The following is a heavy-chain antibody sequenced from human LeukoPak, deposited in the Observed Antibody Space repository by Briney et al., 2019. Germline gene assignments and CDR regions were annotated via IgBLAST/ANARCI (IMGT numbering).Heavy chain of an antibody. CDR2: IYYSGST. V-gene: IGHV4-59*01. CDR1: GGSISSYY. Sequence: SETLSLTCSVSGGSISSYYWSWFRQPPGKGLEWIGYIYYSGSTNYNPSLKGRVTISVDTSKNQFSLKLSSVSVADTAVYYCARVSGQWLIAFDYWGQGTLVTVSS. D-gene: IGHD6-19*01. CDR3: ARVSGQWLIAFDY. J-gene: IGHJ4*02.